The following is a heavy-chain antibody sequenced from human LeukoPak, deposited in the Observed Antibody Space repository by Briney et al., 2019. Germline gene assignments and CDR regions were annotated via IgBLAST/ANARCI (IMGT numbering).Heavy chain of an antibody. D-gene: IGHD5-12*01. V-gene: IGHV4-31*03. J-gene: IGHJ4*02. Sequence: SQTLSLTCTVSGGSISSGGYYWSWIRQHPGKGLEWIGYIYYSGSTYYNPSLKSRVTISVDTSKNQFSLKLSSVTAADTAVYYCAWELYSGYVRGYFDYWGQGTLVTVSS. CDR2: IYYSGST. CDR1: GGSISSGGYY. CDR3: AWELYSGYVRGYFDY.